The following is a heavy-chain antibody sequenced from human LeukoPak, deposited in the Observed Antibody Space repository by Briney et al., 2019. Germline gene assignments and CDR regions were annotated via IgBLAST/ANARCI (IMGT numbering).Heavy chain of an antibody. V-gene: IGHV1-18*01. CDR1: GYTFTSYG. CDR3: AREPRDGYNFAEAFDT. CDR2: ISAYNGNT. J-gene: IGHJ3*02. Sequence: ASVKVSCKASGYTFTSYGISWVRQAPGQGLEWMGWISAYNGNTNYAQKLQGRVTMTTDTPTTTANMELRSLRSDDTAVYYCAREPRDGYNFAEAFDTWGQGTMVTVSS. D-gene: IGHD5-24*01.